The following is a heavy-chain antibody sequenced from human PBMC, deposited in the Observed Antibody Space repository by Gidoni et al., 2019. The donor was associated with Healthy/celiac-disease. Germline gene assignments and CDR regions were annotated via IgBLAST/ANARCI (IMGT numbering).Heavy chain of an antibody. Sequence: QVQLVESGGGVVQPGRSLRLSCAASGFTFSSYGMHWVRQAPGKGLEWVAVISYDGSNKYYADSVKGRFTISRDNSKNTLYLQMNSLRAEDTAVYYCAKDHYYGSGSYSYYYYGMDVWGQGTTVTVSS. J-gene: IGHJ6*02. D-gene: IGHD3-10*01. CDR1: GFTFSSYG. CDR2: ISYDGSNK. V-gene: IGHV3-30*18. CDR3: AKDHYYGSGSYSYYYYGMDV.